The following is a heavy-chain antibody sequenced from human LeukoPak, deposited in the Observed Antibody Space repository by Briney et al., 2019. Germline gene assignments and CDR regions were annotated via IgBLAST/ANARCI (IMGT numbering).Heavy chain of an antibody. CDR3: AKDSRQYSSSPHLFDY. Sequence: PGGSLRLSCAASGFTFSSYGMHWVRQAPGKGLEWVSAIGGSGGSTYYADSVKGRFTISRDNSKNTLYLQMNGLRAEDTAVYYCAKDSRQYSSSPHLFDYWGQGTLVTVSS. V-gene: IGHV3-23*01. CDR2: IGGSGGST. J-gene: IGHJ4*02. D-gene: IGHD6-6*01. CDR1: GFTFSSYG.